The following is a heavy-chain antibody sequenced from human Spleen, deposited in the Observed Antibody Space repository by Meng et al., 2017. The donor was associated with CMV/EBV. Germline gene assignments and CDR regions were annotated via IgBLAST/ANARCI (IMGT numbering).Heavy chain of an antibody. CDR2: ISVYNGDT. V-gene: IGHV1-18*01. CDR3: ARDNQDYYGSGRFFSWSDP. CDR1: GYTFSSYG. D-gene: IGHD3-10*01. J-gene: IGHJ5*02. Sequence: ASVKVSCKASGYTFSSYGITWVRQAPGQGLEWMGWISVYNGDTKYAQKFQGRVTMTTDTSTSTAYMELRSLRSDDTAVFYCARDNQDYYGSGRFFSWSDPWGQGTLVTVSS.